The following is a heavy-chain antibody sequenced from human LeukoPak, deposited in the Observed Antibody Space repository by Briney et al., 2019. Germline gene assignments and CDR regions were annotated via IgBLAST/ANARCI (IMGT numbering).Heavy chain of an antibody. Sequence: ASVKVSCKASGYTFTSYDINWVRQATGQGLEWMGRMNPNSGNTGYAQKFQGRVTMTRNTSISTAYMELSSLRSEDTAVYYCARGRVLYDFWSGYYSSIEVWGFDPWGQGTLVTVSS. V-gene: IGHV1-8*01. CDR3: ARGRVLYDFWSGYYSSIEVWGFDP. D-gene: IGHD3-3*01. J-gene: IGHJ5*02. CDR2: MNPNSGNT. CDR1: GYTFTSYD.